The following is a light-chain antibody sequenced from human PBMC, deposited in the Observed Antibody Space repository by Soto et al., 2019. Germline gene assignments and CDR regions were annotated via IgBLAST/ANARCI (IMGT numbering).Light chain of an antibody. V-gene: IGLV3-1*01. CDR3: QAWDSSTVV. CDR1: KLGDKY. J-gene: IGLJ2*01. CDR2: QDS. Sequence: SYELTQPPSVSMSPGQTASITCSGDKLGDKYACWYQQKPGQSPVLVIYQDSKRPSGIPERFSGSNSGNTATLTISGTQAMDGADYYCQAWDSSTVVFGGGTKLTVL.